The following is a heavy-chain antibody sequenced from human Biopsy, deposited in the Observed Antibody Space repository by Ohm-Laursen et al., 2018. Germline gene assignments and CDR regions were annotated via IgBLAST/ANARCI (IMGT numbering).Heavy chain of an antibody. CDR2: IIAVSGLV. V-gene: IGHV1-69*10. CDR3: ATPFQYYDSWGGYPPFDH. Sequence: ASVKVSCKASGGTFSNYAISWVRQAPGEGLEWMGGIIAVSGLVNYTPKFQGRVSITADKSTTTAYMELSNLKSEDTAIYYCATPFQYYDSWGGYPPFDHWGQGTLVTVSS. D-gene: IGHD3-3*01. CDR1: GGTFSNYA. J-gene: IGHJ4*02.